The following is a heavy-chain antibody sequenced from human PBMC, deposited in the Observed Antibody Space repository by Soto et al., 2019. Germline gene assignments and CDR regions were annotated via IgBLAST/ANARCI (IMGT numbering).Heavy chain of an antibody. D-gene: IGHD3-3*02. Sequence: QVVLQESGPGLVKPSETLSLTCSVSGRSITSYYWSWVRQPPGKGLEWIGYIYDNGITSQNPSLKSRVTMSADTSQNQFSLKLTSVTGADTAVYYCARAGIYTRNAFDIWGQGTPVTVSS. J-gene: IGHJ3*02. V-gene: IGHV4-59*12. CDR1: GRSITSYY. CDR2: IYDNGIT. CDR3: ARAGIYTRNAFDI.